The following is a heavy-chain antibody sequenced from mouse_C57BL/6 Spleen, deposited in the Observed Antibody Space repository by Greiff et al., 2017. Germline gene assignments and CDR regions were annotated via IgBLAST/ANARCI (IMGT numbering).Heavy chain of an antibody. CDR2: INYDGSST. J-gene: IGHJ2*01. CDR1: GFTFSDYY. Sequence: EVKLMESEGGLVQPGSSMKLSCTASGFTFSDYYMAWVRQVPEKGLERVANINYDGSSTYYLNSLKSRFIISRDNAQNILYLQKSSLKSEDTATYYCAREGTWSYFDYWGQGTTLTVSS. CDR3: AREGTWSYFDY. V-gene: IGHV5-16*01.